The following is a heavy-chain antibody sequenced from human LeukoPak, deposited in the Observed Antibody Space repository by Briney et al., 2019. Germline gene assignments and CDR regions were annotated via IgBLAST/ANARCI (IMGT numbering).Heavy chain of an antibody. Sequence: TGGSLRLSCAASGFIVSSNYMSWVRQAPGKGLEWVSVIYSDGSTYYADSAKGRFTISRDNSKNTLYLQMNSLRAEDTAVYYCAKDRYDSYDAFDIWGQGTMVTVSS. J-gene: IGHJ3*02. CDR3: AKDRYDSYDAFDI. V-gene: IGHV3-53*01. CDR2: IYSDGST. D-gene: IGHD1-1*01. CDR1: GFIVSSNY.